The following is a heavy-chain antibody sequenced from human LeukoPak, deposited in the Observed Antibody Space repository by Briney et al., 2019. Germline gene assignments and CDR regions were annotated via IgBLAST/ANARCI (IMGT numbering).Heavy chain of an antibody. Sequence: GGSLRLSCAASGFTFSTYWMYWVRQAPGKGLVWVSRTTSDGSTTTYADSVKGRFTITRDNAKNTLYLQMNSLRAEDTAVYYCARGPRGGTLDFWGQGSLVTVSS. CDR3: ARGPRGGTLDF. CDR2: TTSDGSTT. J-gene: IGHJ4*02. CDR1: GFTFSTYW. D-gene: IGHD3-10*01. V-gene: IGHV3-74*01.